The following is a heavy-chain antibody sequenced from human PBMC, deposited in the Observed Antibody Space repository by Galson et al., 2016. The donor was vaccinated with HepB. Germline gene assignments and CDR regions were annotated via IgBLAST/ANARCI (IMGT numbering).Heavy chain of an antibody. CDR3: ARRSSIGWYSLANWYFDL. V-gene: IGHV3-48*02. J-gene: IGHJ2*01. D-gene: IGHD6-19*01. CDR1: GFTFSSYS. CDR2: ISSTGSTM. Sequence: SLRLSCAASGFTFSSYSMNWVRLAPGKGLEWVSYISSTGSTMFYTDSVKGRFTISRDNAKNSLYLQMNSLRDEDPAVYYCARRSSIGWYSLANWYFDLWGRGTLVTVSS.